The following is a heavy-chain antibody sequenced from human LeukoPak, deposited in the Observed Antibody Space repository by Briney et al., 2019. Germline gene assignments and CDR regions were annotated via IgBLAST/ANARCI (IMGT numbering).Heavy chain of an antibody. CDR1: GGSITPDY. D-gene: IGHD6-19*01. V-gene: IGHV4-59*01. Sequence: PSETLSLTCTVSGGSITPDYWSWIRQPPGKGLEWIGYIYYIGSTNYIPSLKSRVTISVDTSKNQFSLKLSSVTAADTAVYYCARGLRVAVALYYFDYWGQGTLVTVS. J-gene: IGHJ4*02. CDR2: IYYIGST. CDR3: ARGLRVAVALYYFDY.